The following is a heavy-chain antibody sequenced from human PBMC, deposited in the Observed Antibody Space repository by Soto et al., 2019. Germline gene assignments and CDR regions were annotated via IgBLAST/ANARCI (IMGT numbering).Heavy chain of an antibody. Sequence: LRLSCAAAGFTFSNYGMSWVRQGPGKGLEWIGYIYHSGSTYFNPSLKSRVTISVDRSKNQFSLKLSSVTAADTAVYYCARSQTTVTSYDYWGQGTLVTVSS. J-gene: IGHJ4*02. CDR1: GFTFSNYG. CDR2: IYHSGST. CDR3: ARSQTTVTSYDY. V-gene: IGHV4-30-2*01. D-gene: IGHD4-17*01.